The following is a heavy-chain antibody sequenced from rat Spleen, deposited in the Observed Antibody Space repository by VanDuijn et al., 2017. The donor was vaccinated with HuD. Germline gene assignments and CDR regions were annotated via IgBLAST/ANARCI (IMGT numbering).Heavy chain of an antibody. V-gene: IGHV5-19*01. CDR3: ARHNSGYGVMDA. J-gene: IGHJ4*01. CDR2: ISPDGGTT. D-gene: IGHD4-3*01. CDR1: GFTFSNYG. Sequence: EVQLVESGGGLVQPGRSLKLSCAASGFTFSNYGMHWIRQAPGEGLEWISFISPDGGTTYYPDSVKGRFTISRDNAENTVYLQMNSLRSEDTATYYCARHNSGYGVMDAWGQGASVTVSS.